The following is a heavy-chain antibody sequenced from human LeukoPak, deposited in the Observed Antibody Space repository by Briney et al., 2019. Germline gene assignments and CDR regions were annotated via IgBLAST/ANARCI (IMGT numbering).Heavy chain of an antibody. CDR3: ARVTSDSSGFAYYFDF. V-gene: IGHV3-13*01. CDR2: IDTAGDT. Sequence: GGSLRLSCAASGFTFSSYDMHWVRQATGKGLEWGSAIDTAGDTYYPASVTGRFTISRENTMNSLYLQMNSMRAGDKAVYYCARVTSDSSGFAYYFDFWGQGTLVTVSS. D-gene: IGHD3-22*01. CDR1: GFTFSSYD. J-gene: IGHJ4*02.